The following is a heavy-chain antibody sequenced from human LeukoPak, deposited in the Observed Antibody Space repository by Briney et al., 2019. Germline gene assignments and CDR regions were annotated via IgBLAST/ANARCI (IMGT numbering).Heavy chain of an antibody. CDR1: GFTFSDFG. D-gene: IGHD3-10*01. Sequence: GGSLRLSRAASGFTFSDFGMNWVRQAPGKGLEWVAFIKGDETEKHYVDSLKGRSTISRDNAENSLSLQMNSLTVEDTAVYFCARGRFFYGWGIDVWGQGTTVIVSS. V-gene: IGHV3-7*01. CDR3: ARGRFFYGWGIDV. CDR2: IKGDETEK. J-gene: IGHJ6*02.